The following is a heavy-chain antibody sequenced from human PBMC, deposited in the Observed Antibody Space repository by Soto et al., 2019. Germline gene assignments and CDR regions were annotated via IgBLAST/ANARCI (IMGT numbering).Heavy chain of an antibody. J-gene: IGHJ3*02. CDR1: GGSISSYY. CDR2: IYYTGTT. D-gene: IGHD2-2*01. Sequence: NPSETLSLTCTVSGGSISSYYWSWIRQPPGKGLEWIGYIYYTGTTKYNPSLKSRVTMSVDTSKNQFSLKLSSVTAADTAVYYCARVIPAASGFAFDIWGQGTMVTVSS. CDR3: ARVIPAASGFAFDI. V-gene: IGHV4-59*01.